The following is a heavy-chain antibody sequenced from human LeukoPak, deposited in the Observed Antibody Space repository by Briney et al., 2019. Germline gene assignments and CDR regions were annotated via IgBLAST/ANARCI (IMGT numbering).Heavy chain of an antibody. V-gene: IGHV3-30*18. CDR3: ANNLRYFDWSSPDDAFDI. CDR2: ISYDGSNK. J-gene: IGHJ3*02. CDR1: GFTFSSYG. Sequence: PGGSLRLSCAASGFTFSSYGMHWVRQAPGKGLEWVAVISYDGSNKYYADSVKGRFTISRDNSKNTLYLQMNSLRAGDTAAYYCANNLRYFDWSSPDDAFDIWGQGTMVTVSS. D-gene: IGHD3-9*01.